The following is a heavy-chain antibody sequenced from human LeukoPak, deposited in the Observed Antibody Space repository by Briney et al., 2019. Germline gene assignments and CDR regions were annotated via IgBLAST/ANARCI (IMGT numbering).Heavy chain of an antibody. Sequence: GGSLRLSCAASGFIVSTKYMNWVRQAPGKGLEWVSILYSGSDTYYSNSVKGRFTISRDSSKNILFLQMNDLRAEDTAVYYCARVGDHFHWYLDLWGRGTLVTVSS. J-gene: IGHJ2*01. CDR3: ARVGDHFHWYLDL. CDR1: GFIVSTKY. D-gene: IGHD3-10*01. CDR2: LYSGSDT. V-gene: IGHV3-53*01.